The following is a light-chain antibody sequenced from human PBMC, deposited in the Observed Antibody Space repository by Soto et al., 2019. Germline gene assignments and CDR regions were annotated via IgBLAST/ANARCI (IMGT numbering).Light chain of an antibody. CDR1: QGIRNY. CDR3: QKYTSAPRT. Sequence: DIQMTQSQYSLSESVGDRVTITCRARQGIRNYLAWYQQKPGKVPKLLIYAASTLQSGVPSRFSGSGSGTDFTLTISSLQPEDVATYYCQKYTSAPRTFGQGTKVEIK. V-gene: IGKV1-27*01. CDR2: AAS. J-gene: IGKJ1*01.